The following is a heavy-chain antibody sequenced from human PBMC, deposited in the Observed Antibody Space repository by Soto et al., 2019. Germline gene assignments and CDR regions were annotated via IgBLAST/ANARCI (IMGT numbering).Heavy chain of an antibody. CDR3: ARERFREYDFWSGYYGYFDY. Sequence: TLSLTCAISGDSVSSNSAAWNWIRQSPSRGLEWLGRTYYRSKWYNDYTVSVKSRITINPDTSKNQFSLQLNSVTPEDKAVDFCARERFREYDFWSGYYGYFDYWGQGTLVTVSA. V-gene: IGHV6-1*01. CDR2: TYYRSKWYN. J-gene: IGHJ4*02. CDR1: GDSVSSNSAA. D-gene: IGHD3-3*01.